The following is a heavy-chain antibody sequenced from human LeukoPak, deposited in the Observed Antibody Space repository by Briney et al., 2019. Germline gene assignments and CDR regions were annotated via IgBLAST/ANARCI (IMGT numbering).Heavy chain of an antibody. Sequence: GGSLRLSCAASGFTFDDYAMHWVRQAPGKGLEWVSGISWNSGSIGYADSVKGRFTISRDNSNNTLYLQMNSLRAEDTAVYYCAKPHTPHCSGGTCYLFDYWGQGTLVTVSS. D-gene: IGHD2-15*01. V-gene: IGHV3-9*01. CDR3: AKPHTPHCSGGTCYLFDY. J-gene: IGHJ4*02. CDR1: GFTFDDYA. CDR2: ISWNSGSI.